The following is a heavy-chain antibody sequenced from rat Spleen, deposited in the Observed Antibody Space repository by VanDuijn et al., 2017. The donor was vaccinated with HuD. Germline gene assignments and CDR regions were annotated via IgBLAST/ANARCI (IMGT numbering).Heavy chain of an antibody. D-gene: IGHD1-9*01. CDR1: GFIFRNFD. CDR3: ARRHYGYTDYFDY. Sequence: EVQLVESGGGLVQPGRSLKVSCAASGFIFRNFDMAWVRQAPTKGLEWVASISPSGVTYYRDSVKGRFTVSRENAKSTLNLQMDSLRSEDTATYYCARRHYGYTDYFDYWGQGVMVTVSS. CDR2: ISPSGVT. V-gene: IGHV5-25*01. J-gene: IGHJ2*01.